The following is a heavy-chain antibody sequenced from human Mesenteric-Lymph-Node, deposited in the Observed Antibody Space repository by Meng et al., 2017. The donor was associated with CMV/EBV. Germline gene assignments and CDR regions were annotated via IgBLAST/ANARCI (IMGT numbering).Heavy chain of an antibody. CDR2: ISSSTDYI. D-gene: IGHD5-12*01. Sequence: GGSLRLSCAASGFSFSDYSMNWVRRAPGKGLEWVSSISSSTDYIYYADSVKGRFTISRDNAKNSLYLQMNSLRAEDTAVYYCARVEGTGYGALDYWGQGTLVTVSS. V-gene: IGHV3-21*01. CDR3: ARVEGTGYGALDY. J-gene: IGHJ4*02. CDR1: GFSFSDYS.